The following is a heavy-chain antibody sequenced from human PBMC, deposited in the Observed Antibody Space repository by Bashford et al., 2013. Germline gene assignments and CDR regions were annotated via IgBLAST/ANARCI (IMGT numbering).Heavy chain of an antibody. CDR1: GFTFSSYW. J-gene: IGHJ3*01. CDR2: INSDGSST. V-gene: IGHV3-74*01. CDR3: TRDASVVRFDV. D-gene: IGHD3-10*01. Sequence: GGSLRLSCAASGFTFSSYWMHWVRQAPGKGLVWVSRINSDGSSTNYADSVKGRFTVSRDNAKNSLYLQMDSLRDDDSAVYYCTRDASVVRFDVWGQGTRVTVSS.